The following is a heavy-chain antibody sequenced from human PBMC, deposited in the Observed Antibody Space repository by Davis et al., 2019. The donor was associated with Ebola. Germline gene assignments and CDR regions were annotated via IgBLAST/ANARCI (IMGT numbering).Heavy chain of an antibody. CDR3: ARGRRYDFWSGYSLWGY. CDR1: GGSISSSSYY. CDR2: IYYSGST. Sequence: SETLSLTCTVSGGSISSSSYYWGWIRQPPGKGLEWIGSIYYSGSTNYNPSLKSRVTISVDTSKNQFSLKLSSVTAADTAVYYCARGRRYDFWSGYSLWGYWGQGTLVTVSS. D-gene: IGHD3-3*01. J-gene: IGHJ4*02. V-gene: IGHV4-39*07.